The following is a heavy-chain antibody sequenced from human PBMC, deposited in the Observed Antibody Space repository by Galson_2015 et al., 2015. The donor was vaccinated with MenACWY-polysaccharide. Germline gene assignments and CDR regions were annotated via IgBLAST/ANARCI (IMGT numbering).Heavy chain of an antibody. J-gene: IGHJ6*02. V-gene: IGHV3-30-3*01. CDR2: ISYDATNK. D-gene: IGHD3-10*01. CDR1: GFTFSRYA. CDR3: ARDYCGRSSCDGLDV. Sequence: SLRLSCAASGFTFSRYAMHWVRQAPGKGLEWVAVISYDATNKYYAESVKGRFSISRDNSKNTMYVQMNDLRAEDTATYYCARDYCGRSSCDGLDVWGQGTPVTVSS.